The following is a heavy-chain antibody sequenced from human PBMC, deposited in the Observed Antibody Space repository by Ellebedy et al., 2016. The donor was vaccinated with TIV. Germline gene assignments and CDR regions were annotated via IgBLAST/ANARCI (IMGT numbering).Heavy chain of an antibody. D-gene: IGHD5-24*01. CDR2: IDPSDSYT. V-gene: IGHV5-10-1*01. CDR3: ARVPGWLQLLDY. Sequence: GESLKISCKGSGYSFTSYWIGWVRQMPGKGLEWMGRIDPSDSYTNYSPSFQGHVTISADKSISTAYLQWSSLKASDTAMYYCARVPGWLQLLDYWGQGTLVTVSS. J-gene: IGHJ4*02. CDR1: GYSFTSYW.